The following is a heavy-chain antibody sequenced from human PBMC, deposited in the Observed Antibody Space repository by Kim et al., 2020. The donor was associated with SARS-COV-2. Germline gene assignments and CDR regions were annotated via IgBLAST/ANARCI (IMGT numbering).Heavy chain of an antibody. CDR3: ARSYDSSGYYYDH. V-gene: IGHV5-51*01. D-gene: IGHD3-22*01. CDR1: GYSFTSYW. J-gene: IGHJ5*02. Sequence: GESLKISCKGSGYSFTSYWIGWVRQMPGKGLEWMGIIYPGDSDTRYSPSFQGQVTISADKSISTAYLQWSSLKASDTAMYYCARSYDSSGYYYDHWGQGTLVTVSS. CDR2: IYPGDSDT.